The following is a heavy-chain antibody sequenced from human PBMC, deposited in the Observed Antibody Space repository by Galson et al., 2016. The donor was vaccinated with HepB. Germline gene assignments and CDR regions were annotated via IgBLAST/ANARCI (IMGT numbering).Heavy chain of an antibody. CDR2: TFYRSTWEN. CDR1: GDSVYNNGAA. V-gene: IGHV6-1*01. CDR3: ARAVMLGRGMDV. Sequence: CAISGDSVYNNGAAWVWIRQSPSRGLEWLGRTFYRSTWENHYGGSVINRITISPDTSRNQFSLHLHSLTPEDTAVYYCARAVMLGRGMDVWGQGTTVTVSS. D-gene: IGHD3-10*01. J-gene: IGHJ6*02.